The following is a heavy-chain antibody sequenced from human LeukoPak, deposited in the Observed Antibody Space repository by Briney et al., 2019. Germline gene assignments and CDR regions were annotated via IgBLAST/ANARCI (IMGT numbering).Heavy chain of an antibody. Sequence: GGSLRLSCAASGFTFSSYGMHWVRQAPGKGLEWVAFIRYDGNNKYYADSVKGRFTISRDNSKNTLYLQMNSLRAEDTAVYYCAKERGWTAAFDIWGQGTMVTVSS. CDR3: AKERGWTAAFDI. V-gene: IGHV3-30*02. D-gene: IGHD6-19*01. CDR2: IRYDGNNK. CDR1: GFTFSSYG. J-gene: IGHJ3*02.